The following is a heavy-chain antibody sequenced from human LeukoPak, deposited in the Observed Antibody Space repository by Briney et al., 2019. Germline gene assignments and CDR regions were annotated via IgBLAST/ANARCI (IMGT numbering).Heavy chain of an antibody. CDR1: GYTFTGYY. Sequence: GASVKVSCKSSGYTFTGYYMRWVRQAPGQGLERMGWINPNSGGTNYAQKFQGRVTMTRDTSISTAYMELSRLRSDDTAVYYCAREIFIVVVTNDAFDIWGQGTMVTVSS. V-gene: IGHV1-2*02. CDR3: AREIFIVVVTNDAFDI. J-gene: IGHJ3*02. D-gene: IGHD3-22*01. CDR2: INPNSGGT.